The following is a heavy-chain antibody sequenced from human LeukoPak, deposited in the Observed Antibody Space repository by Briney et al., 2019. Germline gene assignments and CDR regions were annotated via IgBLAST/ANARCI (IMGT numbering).Heavy chain of an antibody. J-gene: IGHJ4*02. CDR3: AKDRSGSWTFDS. CDR1: GFTSSSYA. CDR2: ITYDGSNQ. Sequence: QSGGSLRLSCAASGFTSSSYAMHWVRQAPGKGLEWVTVITYDGSNQYYAESVKGRFTISRDNSKNTLYLQMNSLRTEDTAMYYCAKDRSGSWTFDSWGQGTLVTVSS. V-gene: IGHV3-30*18. D-gene: IGHD6-13*01.